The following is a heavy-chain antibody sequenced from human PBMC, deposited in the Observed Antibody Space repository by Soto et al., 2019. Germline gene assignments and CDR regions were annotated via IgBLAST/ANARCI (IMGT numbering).Heavy chain of an antibody. J-gene: IGHJ3*02. V-gene: IGHV3-21*01. Sequence: PGGSLRLSCVASGFTFSDYSMNWVRQASGKGLEWVSSISSSKDYIYYADSLEGRFSISIDNTQNSLYLQMNSLRVEDTAVYYCARRRGPERDCSVGSCSSRRDAFAILGQGSMVTVSS. CDR2: ISSSKDYI. CDR1: GFTFSDYS. D-gene: IGHD2-15*01. CDR3: ARRRGPERDCSVGSCSSRRDAFAI.